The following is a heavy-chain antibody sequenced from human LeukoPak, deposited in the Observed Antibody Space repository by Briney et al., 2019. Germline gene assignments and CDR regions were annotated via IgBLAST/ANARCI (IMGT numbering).Heavy chain of an antibody. J-gene: IGHJ4*02. Sequence: ASVKVSCKASGYTFTAYPIHWVRQAPGQGLERMGRINPNTGVTNYAHKFQGRVIMTRDTSISKAYMQLSSLKSDDTAVYYCARDSSNWSSFGSWGQGSLVIVSS. D-gene: IGHD2-2*01. CDR3: ARDSSNWSSFGS. CDR2: INPNTGVT. V-gene: IGHV1-2*06. CDR1: GYTFTAYP.